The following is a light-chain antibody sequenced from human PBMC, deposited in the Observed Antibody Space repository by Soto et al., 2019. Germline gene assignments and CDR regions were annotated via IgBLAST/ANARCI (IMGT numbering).Light chain of an antibody. CDR1: QSISSW. Sequence: DIQMTQSPSTLSASVGDRVTITCRASQSISSWLAWYQQKPGKAPKLLIYKASSLDSGVPSRFSGSGSGTEFTLTISSLQPDDFATYYRQQYNSYPWTFGQGTKVEIK. J-gene: IGKJ1*01. CDR3: QQYNSYPWT. CDR2: KAS. V-gene: IGKV1-5*03.